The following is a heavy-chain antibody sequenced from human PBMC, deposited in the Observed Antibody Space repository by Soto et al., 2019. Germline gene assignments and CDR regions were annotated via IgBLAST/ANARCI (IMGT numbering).Heavy chain of an antibody. CDR3: AIVGGYNLSFDY. D-gene: IGHD5-12*01. V-gene: IGHV1-3*01. CDR2: INAGNGNT. J-gene: IGHJ4*02. Sequence: QVQLLQSGAEGKKPGASGKVSGRASGYTFTSYAMHWVRQAPGQRLEWMGWINAGNGNTKYSQKFQGRVTITRDTSASTAYMELSSLRSEDTAVYYCAIVGGYNLSFDYWGQGTLVTVSS. CDR1: GYTFTSYA.